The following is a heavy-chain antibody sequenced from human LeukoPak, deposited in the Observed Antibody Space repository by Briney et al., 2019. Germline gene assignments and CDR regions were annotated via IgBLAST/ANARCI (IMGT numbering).Heavy chain of an antibody. CDR1: GGSISSSSYY. CDR2: IYYSGST. CDR3: ASGPFHDSIDI. V-gene: IGHV4-61*05. J-gene: IGHJ3*02. Sequence: SETLSLTCTVSGGSISSSSYYWGWIRQPPGKGLEWIGYIYYSGSTNYNPSLKSRVTISVDTSKNEFSLKLRSVTAADTAVYYCASGPFHDSIDIWGQGTMVTVSS.